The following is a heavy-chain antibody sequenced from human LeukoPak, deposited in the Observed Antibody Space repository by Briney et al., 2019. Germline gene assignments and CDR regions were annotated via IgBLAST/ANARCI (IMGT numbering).Heavy chain of an antibody. CDR3: ARDITYGIDY. CDR1: GGSISSYY. CDR2: IYYSGST. D-gene: IGHD1-14*01. J-gene: IGHJ4*02. Sequence: PSETLSLTCTVSGGSISSYYWSWIRQPPGKGLEWIGYIYYSGSTNYNPSLKSRVTISVDTSKNQFSLKLSSVTAADTAVYYCARDITYGIDYWDQGTLVTVSS. V-gene: IGHV4-59*01.